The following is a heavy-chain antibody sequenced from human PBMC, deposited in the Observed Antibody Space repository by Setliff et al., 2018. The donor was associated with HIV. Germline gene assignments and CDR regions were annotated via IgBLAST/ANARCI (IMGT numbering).Heavy chain of an antibody. V-gene: IGHV4-38-2*01. CDR1: GYSIISGDY. D-gene: IGHD3-3*01. CDR3: ARIFGDQGSYFGMDV. Sequence: SETLSLTCRVSGYSIISGDYWGWIRQPPGKGLEWIGSIYRTGSTYYNPSPKSRSTMSIDTSKNQFSRKLSSVLAADTAVYYCARIFGDQGSYFGMDVWGQGTTVTVSS. J-gene: IGHJ6*02. CDR2: IYRTGST.